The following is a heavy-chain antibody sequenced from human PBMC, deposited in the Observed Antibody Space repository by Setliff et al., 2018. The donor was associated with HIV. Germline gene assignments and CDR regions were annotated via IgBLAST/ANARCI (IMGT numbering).Heavy chain of an antibody. D-gene: IGHD1-20*01. V-gene: IGHV5-51*04. J-gene: IGHJ6*02. CDR2: IYPGDSDT. CDR3: ASSITVAAGRSHYYYAMDV. CDR1: GYSFTSYW. Sequence: GESLKISCKGSGYSFTSYWIGWVRQMPGKGLEWMGIIYPGDSDTRYSPSFQGQVTISADKPISTADKSISTAYLQWSSLKASDTAMHYCASSITVAAGRSHYYYAMDVWGQGTTVTVSS.